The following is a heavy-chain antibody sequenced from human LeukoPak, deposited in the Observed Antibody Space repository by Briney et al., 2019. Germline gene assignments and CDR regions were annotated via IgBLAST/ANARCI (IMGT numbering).Heavy chain of an antibody. D-gene: IGHD3-10*01. J-gene: IGHJ6*02. Sequence: SETLSLTCIVSGGSISSSIYYWAWVRQPPGKGLEWIGTVFYNGATQYSPSLRSRVTISVDTSKNQFSLKLSSVTAADTAVYYCARIWFGESIKPYYYYYGMDVWGQGTTVTVSS. CDR1: GGSISSSIYY. V-gene: IGHV4-39*07. CDR2: VFYNGAT. CDR3: ARIWFGESIKPYYYYYGMDV.